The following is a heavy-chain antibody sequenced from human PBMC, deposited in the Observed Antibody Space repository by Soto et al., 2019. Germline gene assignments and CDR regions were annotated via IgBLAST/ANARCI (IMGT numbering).Heavy chain of an antibody. CDR3: AKGLVRASLYYFDY. Sequence: GGSLRLSCAASAFTFNTYSMTWVRQAPGKGLEWVSAISGSGGTTYYADSVKGRFTISRDNSKNTMFLQMNSLRADDTAVYYCAKGLVRASLYYFDYWGQATPVTVSS. CDR2: ISGSGGTT. CDR1: AFTFNTYS. D-gene: IGHD3-10*01. J-gene: IGHJ4*02. V-gene: IGHV3-23*01.